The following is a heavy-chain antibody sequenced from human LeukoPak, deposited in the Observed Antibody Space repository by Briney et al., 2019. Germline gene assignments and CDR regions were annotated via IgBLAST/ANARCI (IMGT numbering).Heavy chain of an antibody. CDR2: ISAYNGNT. Sequence: ASVKVSCKASGYTFTSYGISWVRQAPGQGLEWMGWISAYNGNTNYAQKLQGRVTMTTDTSTSTAYMELRSLRSDDTAVYHCARDHQAVATGDFDYWGQGTLVTVSS. J-gene: IGHJ4*02. CDR1: GYTFTSYG. V-gene: IGHV1-18*01. CDR3: ARDHQAVATGDFDY. D-gene: IGHD5-12*01.